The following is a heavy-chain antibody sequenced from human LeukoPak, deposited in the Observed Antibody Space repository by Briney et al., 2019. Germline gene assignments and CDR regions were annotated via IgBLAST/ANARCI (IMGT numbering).Heavy chain of an antibody. D-gene: IGHD3-3*01. CDR1: GFTFGSYA. CDR3: AKVAGRFMEWPTDY. J-gene: IGHJ4*02. CDR2: ISSYGGST. Sequence: PGGSLRLSCAASGFTFGSYAMSWVRQAPGKGLEWVSGISSYGGSTYYADSVRGRLTISRDNSKNTLHLQMNSLRAEDTAVYYCAKVAGRFMEWPTDYWGQGTLVTVSS. V-gene: IGHV3-23*01.